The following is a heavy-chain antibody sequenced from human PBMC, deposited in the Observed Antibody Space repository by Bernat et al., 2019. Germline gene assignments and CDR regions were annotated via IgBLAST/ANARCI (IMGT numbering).Heavy chain of an antibody. CDR3: ARDLSRWELAPGY. J-gene: IGHJ4*02. V-gene: IGHV1-69*05. CDR2: IIPIFGTA. CDR1: GGTFSSYA. Sequence: QVQLVQSGAEVKKPGSSVKVSCKASGGTFSSYAISWVRQAPGQGLEWMGGIIPIFGTANYAQKLQGRVTMTTDTSTSTAYMELRSLRSDDTAVYYCARDLSRWELAPGYWGQGTLVTVSS. D-gene: IGHD1-26*01.